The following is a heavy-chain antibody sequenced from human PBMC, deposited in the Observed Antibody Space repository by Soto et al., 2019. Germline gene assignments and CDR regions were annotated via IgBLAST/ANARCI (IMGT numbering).Heavy chain of an antibody. D-gene: IGHD2-21*01. CDR3: TTDGAPIVLVNQ. CDR1: GFTFTNAW. Sequence: GVSLRLSFVASGFTFTNAWMSWVRQAPGKGLEWVGRIKSNSDGGTTDYAAPVKGRFTISRDDSKNTLYLQMNSLRIEDTAVYYCTTDGAPIVLVNQWGNGTLVTVYS. CDR2: IKSNSDGGTT. V-gene: IGHV3-15*01. J-gene: IGHJ4*01.